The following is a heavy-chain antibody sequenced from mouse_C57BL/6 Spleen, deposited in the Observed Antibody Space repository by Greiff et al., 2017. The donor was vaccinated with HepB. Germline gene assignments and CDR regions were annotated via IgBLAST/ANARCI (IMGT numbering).Heavy chain of an antibody. J-gene: IGHJ3*02. CDR1: GFTFSDYG. CDR3: AWDYYGSSAE. CDR2: ISSGNSTF. V-gene: IGHV5-17*01. D-gene: IGHD1-1*01. Sequence: EVKVVEPGGGLVKPGGSLKLSCAASGFTFSDYGMHWVRQAPEKGLEWVAYISSGNSTFYYADTVKGRFTISRDNGKNTLFLQMTSLWSEDTVKYYCAWDYYGSSAELGQGTLV.